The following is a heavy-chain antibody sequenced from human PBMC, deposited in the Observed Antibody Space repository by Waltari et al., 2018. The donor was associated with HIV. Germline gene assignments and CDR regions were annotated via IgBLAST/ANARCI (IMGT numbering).Heavy chain of an antibody. CDR1: GYSIRTGYY. D-gene: IGHD3-3*01. J-gene: IGHJ4*02. CDR2: IYHSGST. CDR3: ARDQILRFLEWSFDD. V-gene: IGHV4-38-2*02. Sequence: QVQLQESGPGLVKPSETLSLTCAVSGYSIRTGYYWGWIRQPPGKGLEWIGSIYHSGSTYYNPSLRRRVAISVDTSKNQFSLNLNSVTAADTAVYYCARDQILRFLEWSFDDWGQGILVTVS.